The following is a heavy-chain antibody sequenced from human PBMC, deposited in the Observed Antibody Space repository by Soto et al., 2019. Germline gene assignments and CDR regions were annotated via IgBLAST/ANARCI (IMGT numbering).Heavy chain of an antibody. J-gene: IGHJ4*02. CDR3: ARDKMPPGWELPRTLGY. D-gene: IGHD1-26*01. CDR2: INSDGSST. V-gene: IGHV3-74*01. CDR1: GFTFSSYW. Sequence: GGSLRLSCAASGFTFSSYWMHWVRQAPGKGLVWVSRINSDGSSTSYADSVKGRFTISRDNAKNTLYLQMNSLRAEDTAVYYCARDKMPPGWELPRTLGYWGQGTLVTAPQ.